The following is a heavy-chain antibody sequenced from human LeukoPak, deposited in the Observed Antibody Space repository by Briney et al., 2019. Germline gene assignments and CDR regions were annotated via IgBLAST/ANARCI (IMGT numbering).Heavy chain of an antibody. CDR2: ISGSGAST. J-gene: IGHJ4*02. CDR3: ATVPAAIDY. D-gene: IGHD2-2*01. CDR1: GFTFSSYA. V-gene: IGHV3-23*01. Sequence: GGSLRLSCAASGFTFSSYAMSWVRQAPGKGLEWVSVISGSGASTYYADSVKGRFTISRDNSKNTLYLQMNSLRAEDTAVYYCATVPAAIDYWGQGTLVTVSS.